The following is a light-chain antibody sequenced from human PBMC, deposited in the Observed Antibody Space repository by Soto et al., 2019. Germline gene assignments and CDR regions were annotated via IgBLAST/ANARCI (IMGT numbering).Light chain of an antibody. J-gene: IGKJ2*01. CDR2: WAS. CDR1: QSVLYSSNNKNY. V-gene: IGKV4-1*01. Sequence: DIVMTQSPDSLAVSLGERATINCKSSQSVLYSSNNKNYLAWYQQKPGQPPKLLIYWASTREFVVPDRFSGSESGTDFTLTISSLQAEDLAVYYCQQYYSPSSSVGRGTKLEIK. CDR3: QQYYSPSSS.